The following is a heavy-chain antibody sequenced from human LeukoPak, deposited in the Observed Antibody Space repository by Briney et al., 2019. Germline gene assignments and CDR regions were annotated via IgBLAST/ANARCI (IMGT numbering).Heavy chain of an antibody. V-gene: IGHV3-30*02. CDR2: IRYDESKK. CDR1: GFTFSSYG. CDR3: AKDPDSGYSYGHGLDY. D-gene: IGHD5-18*01. Sequence: GGSLRLSCAASGFTFSSYGMHWVRQAPGKGLEWVAFIRYDESKKCYVDSVKGRFTISRDNSKNTLYLQMNSLRAEDTAVYYCAKDPDSGYSYGHGLDYWGQGTLVTVSS. J-gene: IGHJ4*02.